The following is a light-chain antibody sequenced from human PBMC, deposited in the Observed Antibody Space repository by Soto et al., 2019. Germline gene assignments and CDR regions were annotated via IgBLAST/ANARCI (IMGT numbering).Light chain of an antibody. V-gene: IGKV3-20*01. Sequence: EIVLTQPPVTLSLSPGERATLSCRASQSVRSNYLAWYQQQPGQAPRLLIYDASSRATGIPDRFSGSGSGTDFTLTISRLEPEDFAVYFCQQYGSSPPYSFGQGTKVDIK. CDR3: QQYGSSPPYS. CDR1: QSVRSNY. J-gene: IGKJ2*03. CDR2: DAS.